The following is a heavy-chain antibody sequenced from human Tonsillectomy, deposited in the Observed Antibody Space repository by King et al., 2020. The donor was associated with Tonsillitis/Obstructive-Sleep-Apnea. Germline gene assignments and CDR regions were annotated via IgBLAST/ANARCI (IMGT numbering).Heavy chain of an antibody. CDR3: AKGYRAGSPAYYFYYMDV. Sequence: VQLVESGGDLVQPGGSLRLSCAASGFTFSNYAMGWVRQAPGKGLEWVSSISSSGSTTYYADFVKGRFTISRDNSKNTLNLQMISLRASDTAFYYCAKGYRAGSPAYYFYYMDVWGKGTTVTVSS. D-gene: IGHD3-16*02. V-gene: IGHV3-23*04. CDR2: ISSSGSTT. J-gene: IGHJ6*03. CDR1: GFTFSNYA.